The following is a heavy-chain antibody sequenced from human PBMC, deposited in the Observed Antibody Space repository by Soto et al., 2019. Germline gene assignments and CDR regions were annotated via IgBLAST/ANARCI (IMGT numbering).Heavy chain of an antibody. V-gene: IGHV5-51*01. CDR1: GYSFTSYW. CDR2: IYPGDSDT. D-gene: IGHD3-22*01. J-gene: IGHJ4*02. Sequence: GESLKISCKGSGYSFTSYWIGWVRQMPGKGLEWMGIIYPGDSDTRYSPSFQGQVTISADKSISTAYLQWSSLKASDTAMYYCASSYYYDSSGYYGGFDYWGQGTLVTVSS. CDR3: ASSYYYDSSGYYGGFDY.